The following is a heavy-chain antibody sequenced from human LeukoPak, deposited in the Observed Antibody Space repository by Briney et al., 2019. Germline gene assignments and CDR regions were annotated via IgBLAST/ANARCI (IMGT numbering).Heavy chain of an antibody. D-gene: IGHD6-19*01. CDR1: GGTFSSYA. Sequence: SVKVSRKASGGTFSSYAISWVRQAPGQGLEWMGRIIPILGIANYAQKFQGRVTITADKSTSTAYMELSSLRSEDTAVYYCAREVAGIRSVTFDYWGQGTLVTVSS. V-gene: IGHV1-69*04. CDR3: AREVAGIRSVTFDY. CDR2: IIPILGIA. J-gene: IGHJ4*02.